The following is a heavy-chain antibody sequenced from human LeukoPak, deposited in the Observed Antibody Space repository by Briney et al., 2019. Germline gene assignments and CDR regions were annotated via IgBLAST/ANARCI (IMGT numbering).Heavy chain of an antibody. Sequence: PGGSLRLSCAASGFTFSSYSMNWVRQAPGKGLEWVSYISSSSSTIYYADSVEGRFTISRDNAKNSLYLQMNSLRAEETAVYYCARGKQYPEAFDIWGQGTMVTVSS. D-gene: IGHD2-2*01. J-gene: IGHJ3*02. CDR1: GFTFSSYS. CDR3: ARGKQYPEAFDI. CDR2: ISSSSSTI. V-gene: IGHV3-48*01.